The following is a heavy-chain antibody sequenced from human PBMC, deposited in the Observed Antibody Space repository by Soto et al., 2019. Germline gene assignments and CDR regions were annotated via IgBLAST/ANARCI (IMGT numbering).Heavy chain of an antibody. J-gene: IGHJ3*02. CDR1: GFTFSDSW. V-gene: IGHV3-7*01. CDR2: IKQDGSDK. D-gene: IGHD2-2*01. Sequence: EAQLVESGGGLVQPGGSLRLSCAASGFTFSDSWMSWVRQAPGRGLQWVANIKQDGSDKTYVDSVEGRFTISRDNAKNSLYLQMNSLRAEDTAVYYCARDPWINCGGTKCYGAFDIWGQGAMVTVSS. CDR3: ARDPWINCGGTKCYGAFDI.